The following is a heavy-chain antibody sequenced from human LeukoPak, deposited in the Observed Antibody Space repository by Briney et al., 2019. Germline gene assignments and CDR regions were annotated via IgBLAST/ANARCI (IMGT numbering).Heavy chain of an antibody. CDR1: GCTFTGYY. CDR3: ARGYCSGGSCYPNP. J-gene: IGHJ5*02. CDR2: INPNSGGT. Sequence: GASVKVSCKASGCTFTGYYMHWVRQAPGQGLEWMGWINPNSGGTNYAQKFQGRVTMTRDTSISTAYMELSRLRSDDTAVYYCARGYCSGGSCYPNPWGQGTLVTVSS. D-gene: IGHD2-15*01. V-gene: IGHV1-2*02.